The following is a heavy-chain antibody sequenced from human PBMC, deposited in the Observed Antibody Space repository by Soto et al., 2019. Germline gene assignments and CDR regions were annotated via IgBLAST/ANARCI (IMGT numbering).Heavy chain of an antibody. CDR1: GFTFSPYW. CDR2: INAEGNT. CDR3: ARGSKTAFDP. V-gene: IGHV3-74*01. J-gene: IGHJ5*02. D-gene: IGHD2-21*02. Sequence: EVQLVESGGGLVQPGGSLRLSCAASGFTFSPYWMHWVRQTPGKGLVWVSRINAEGNTIYADSVKGRFTISRDNAKNMLYLQMTSLRAEVTAVYFCARGSKTAFDPWGKGTLVTVSS.